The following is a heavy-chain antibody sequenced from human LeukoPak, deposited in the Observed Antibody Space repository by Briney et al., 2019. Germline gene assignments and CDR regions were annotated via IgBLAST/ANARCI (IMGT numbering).Heavy chain of an antibody. CDR2: ISGSGRTM. V-gene: IGHV3-48*03. J-gene: IGHJ4*02. Sequence: GSLRLSCAASGFNFSSYEMNWVRQAPGKGLEWVSYISGSGRTMSYADSVKGRFTISRDNAKNSLYLQMNSLRVEDTAVYHCARGGLYGYDVFDYWGQGTLVTVSS. CDR1: GFNFSSYE. D-gene: IGHD5-12*01. CDR3: ARGGLYGYDVFDY.